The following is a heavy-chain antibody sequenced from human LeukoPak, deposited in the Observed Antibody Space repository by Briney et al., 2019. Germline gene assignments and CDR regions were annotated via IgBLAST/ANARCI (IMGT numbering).Heavy chain of an antibody. CDR3: ARLGWVDY. CDR2: IYYSGST. CDR1: GGSISSSSYY. J-gene: IGHJ4*02. Sequence: PSETLSLTCTVSGGSISSSSYYWGWIRQPPGKGLEWIGSIYYSGSTYYNPSLKSRVTISVDTSKNQFSLKLSSVTAADTAVYYCARLGWVDYWGQGTLVTVSS. D-gene: IGHD6-19*01. V-gene: IGHV4-39*01.